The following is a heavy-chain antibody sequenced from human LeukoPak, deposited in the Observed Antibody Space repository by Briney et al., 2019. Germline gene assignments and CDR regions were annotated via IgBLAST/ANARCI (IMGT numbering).Heavy chain of an antibody. J-gene: IGHJ6*03. CDR1: GYTFTSYY. CDR2: INPSGGST. D-gene: IGHD3-3*01. CDR3: ARGAYYDFHYYYYYMDV. V-gene: IGHV1-46*01. Sequence: ASVRVSCKASGYTFTSYYMHWVRQAPGQGLEWMGIINPSGGSTSYAQKFQGRVTVTRDTSTSTVYMELSSLRSEDTAVYYCARGAYYDFHYYYYYMDVWGKGTTVTVSS.